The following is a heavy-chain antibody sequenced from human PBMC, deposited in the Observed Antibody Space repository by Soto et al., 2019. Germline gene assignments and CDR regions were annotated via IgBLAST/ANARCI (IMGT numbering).Heavy chain of an antibody. CDR2: IYYSGST. CDR3: ARERGRDYYGSGSPQGFDP. J-gene: IGHJ5*02. V-gene: IGHV4-30-4*01. Sequence: TLSLTCTVSGGSISSGDYYWSWIRQPPGKGLEWIGYIYYSGSTYYNPSLKSRVTISVDTSKNQFSLKLSSVTAADTAVYYCARERGRDYYGSGSPQGFDPWGQGTLVTVSS. CDR1: GGSISSGDYY. D-gene: IGHD3-10*01.